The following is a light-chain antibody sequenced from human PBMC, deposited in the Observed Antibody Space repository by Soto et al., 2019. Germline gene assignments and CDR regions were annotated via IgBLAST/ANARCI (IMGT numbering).Light chain of an antibody. J-gene: IGLJ1*01. V-gene: IGLV2-14*01. Sequence: QSALTQPASVSGSPGQSITISCTGTSTNVGGYNYVSWYQQHPGKAPKLMIYEVSNRHSGVSNRFSGSKSGNTASLTISGLQADDEADYYCSSYTSSSTRVFGTGTKLTVL. CDR2: EVS. CDR3: SSYTSSSTRV. CDR1: STNVGGYNY.